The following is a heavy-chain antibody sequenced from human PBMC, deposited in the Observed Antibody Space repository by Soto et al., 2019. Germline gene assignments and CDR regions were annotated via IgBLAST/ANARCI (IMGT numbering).Heavy chain of an antibody. V-gene: IGHV3-11*06. CDR3: ARNHIAASGTSAYDI. CDR2: ISPSSSYT. D-gene: IGHD6-13*01. CDR1: GFTFIDYY. Sequence: GGSLRPSCADSGFTFIDYYIIWSRHSPGKGLEWVSYISPSSSYTNYAVSVKGRFTISRDNAKNSVYLQMNSLRAEDTAVYYCARNHIAASGTSAYDIWGQGTMVTVSS. J-gene: IGHJ3*02.